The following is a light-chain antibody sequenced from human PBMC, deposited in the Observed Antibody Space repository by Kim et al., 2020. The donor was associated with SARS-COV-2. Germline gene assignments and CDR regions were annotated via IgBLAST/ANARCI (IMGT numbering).Light chain of an antibody. CDR3: QQYGSSPWT. Sequence: EIVLTQSPGTLSLSPGERATLSCRASQSVNNNYLAWYQHKLGQAPRLLIYGASSRATGIPDRFSGSGSGTDFTLTISRLEPEDFAVYYCQQYGSSPWTFGQGTKVDIK. CDR2: GAS. J-gene: IGKJ1*01. V-gene: IGKV3-20*01. CDR1: QSVNNNY.